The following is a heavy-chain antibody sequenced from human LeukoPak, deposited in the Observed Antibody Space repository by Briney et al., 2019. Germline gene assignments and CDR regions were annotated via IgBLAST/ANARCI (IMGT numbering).Heavy chain of an antibody. CDR1: GFTFSFYW. Sequence: PGGSLRLSCAVSGFTFSFYWMTWVRQAPGKGLEWVANMNQDGSAIYYVGSVEGRFTISRDNAKNSLYLQMTSLRADDTAVYYCARASGEGRYFDYWGQGTLVTVSS. CDR2: MNQDGSAI. D-gene: IGHD4-17*01. CDR3: ARASGEGRYFDY. V-gene: IGHV3-7*03. J-gene: IGHJ4*02.